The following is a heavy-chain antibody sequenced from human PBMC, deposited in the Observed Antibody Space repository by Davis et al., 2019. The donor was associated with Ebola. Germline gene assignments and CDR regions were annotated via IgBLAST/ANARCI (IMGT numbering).Heavy chain of an antibody. V-gene: IGHV6-1*01. CDR3: VSGWLRGRFDP. J-gene: IGHJ5*02. Sequence: HSQTRSLTCAISGGSVSSGSTGWNWIRQSPLRGLEWLGRTYYSSKWYRDYAVSVSSRITINPDTSKNQFSLQLNSVTPEDTAVYYCVSGWLRGRFDPWGQGTLVTVSP. CDR2: TYYSSKWYR. CDR1: GGSVSSGSTG. D-gene: IGHD6-19*01.